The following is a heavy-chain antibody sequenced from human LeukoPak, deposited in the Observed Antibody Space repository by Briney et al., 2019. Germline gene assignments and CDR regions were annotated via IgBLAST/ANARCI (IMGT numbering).Heavy chain of an antibody. J-gene: IGHJ6*02. D-gene: IGHD4-17*01. V-gene: IGHV3-74*01. Sequence: GGSLRLSCAASGFTFSSYWMHWVRQAPGKGLVWVSRINSDGSSTSYADSVKGRFTISRDNAKNTLCLQMNSLRAEDTAVHYCARGPGVTTLYYYYGMDVWGQGTTVTVSS. CDR3: ARGPGVTTLYYYYGMDV. CDR2: INSDGSST. CDR1: GFTFSSYW.